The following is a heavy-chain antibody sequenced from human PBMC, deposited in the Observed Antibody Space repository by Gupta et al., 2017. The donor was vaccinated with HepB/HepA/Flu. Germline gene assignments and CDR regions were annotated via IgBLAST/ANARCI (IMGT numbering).Heavy chain of an antibody. J-gene: IGHJ4*02. V-gene: IGHV1-2*02. CDR1: GYTFTDYY. CDR3: ARVKEGGFWSAPRNFDY. Sequence: QVQLVQSGAEVKKPGASVKVSCKTSGYTFTDYYIHWVRQAPGQGLEWMGWVRPNSGDTNYEQKFQGRVTMTSDTSISTAYVELSSVRSDDPAVYYCARVKEGGFWSAPRNFDYWCQVTLVSVSS. D-gene: IGHD3-3*01. CDR2: VRPNSGDT.